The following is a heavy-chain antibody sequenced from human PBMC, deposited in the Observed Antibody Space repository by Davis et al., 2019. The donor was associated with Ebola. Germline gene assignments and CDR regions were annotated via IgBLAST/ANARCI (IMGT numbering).Heavy chain of an antibody. V-gene: IGHV4-59*01. CDR2: IYYSWST. Sequence: GSLRLSCTVSGVSISSYYWSWIRQPQGKELEWIGYIYYSWSTNYNPSLKSRVTISVETSKNQFSLKLSSVTAADTAVYYCARGGLHLGELSLSYYFDYWGQGTLVTASS. D-gene: IGHD3-16*02. CDR1: GVSISSYY. J-gene: IGHJ4*02. CDR3: ARGGLHLGELSLSYYFDY.